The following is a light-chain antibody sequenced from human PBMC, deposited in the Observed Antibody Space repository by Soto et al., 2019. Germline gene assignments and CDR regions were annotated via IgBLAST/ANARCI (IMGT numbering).Light chain of an antibody. Sequence: EIVMTQSPATLSLSPGERASLSCRASQSFSSSYLSLYQQKPGQAPRLLIYGASTRATGVPAMFSGSGSGTDFTLTISSLQPEDFAVYYCEQDYSLPKTFGGGTKVEIK. CDR2: GAS. CDR1: QSFSSSY. V-gene: IGKV3D-7*01. CDR3: EQDYSLPKT. J-gene: IGKJ4*01.